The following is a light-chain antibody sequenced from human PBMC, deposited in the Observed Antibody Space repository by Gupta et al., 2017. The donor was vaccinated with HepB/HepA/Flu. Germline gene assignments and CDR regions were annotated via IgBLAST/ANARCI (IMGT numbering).Light chain of an antibody. CDR1: SSNIGAGYD. CDR2: GNS. J-gene: IGLJ2*01. CDR3: QSYDSSLRVV. Sequence: QSVLTQPPSVSGAPGQRVTISCTGSSSNIGAGYDVHWYQQLPGTAPKLLIYGNSNRPSGVPDRFSGSKSGNSASLAITGRQAEDEADYYCQSYDSSLRVVFGGGTKLTVL. V-gene: IGLV1-40*01.